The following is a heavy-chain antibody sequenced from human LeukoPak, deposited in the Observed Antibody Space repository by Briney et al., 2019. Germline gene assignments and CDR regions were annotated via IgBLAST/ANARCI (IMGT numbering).Heavy chain of an antibody. CDR3: ARARGGGESTQGGYYYYYGMDV. CDR2: IWYDGSNK. Sequence: GGSLRLSCAASGFTFSSYGMHWVRQAPGKGLEWVAVIWYDGSNKYYADSVKGRFTISRDNSKNTLYLQMNSLRAEDTAVYYCARARGGGESTQGGYYYYYGMDVWGQGTTVTVSS. J-gene: IGHJ6*02. V-gene: IGHV3-33*01. D-gene: IGHD3-16*01. CDR1: GFTFSSYG.